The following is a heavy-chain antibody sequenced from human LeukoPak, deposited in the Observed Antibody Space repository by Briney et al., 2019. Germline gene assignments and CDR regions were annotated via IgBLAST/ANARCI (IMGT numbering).Heavy chain of an antibody. CDR3: ASSPSGGDFDY. CDR2: IHPLDSDT. CDR1: GYDFPNYW. Sequence: GESLKISCKVSGYDFPNYWIAWVRQMPGKGLEWMGIIHPLDSDTRYSPSFQGQVTISADKAINTTFLQWSSLKASDTAMYYCASSPSGGDFDYWGQGTLVTVSS. J-gene: IGHJ4*02. D-gene: IGHD2-15*01. V-gene: IGHV5-51*01.